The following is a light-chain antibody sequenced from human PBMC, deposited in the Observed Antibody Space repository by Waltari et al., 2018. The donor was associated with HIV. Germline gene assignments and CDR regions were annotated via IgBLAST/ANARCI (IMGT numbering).Light chain of an antibody. J-gene: IGLJ1*01. CDR2: GDN. Sequence: QSVLTQPPSVSGAPGQRVTLSCTGSSSNIGAGYNVHWYQQLPGTAPRLLVYGDNHRPSGVPDRFSGSKSGTSASLAITGLQAEDEADYYCQSYDSSLSGLVFATGTKVTVL. CDR3: QSYDSSLSGLV. V-gene: IGLV1-40*01. CDR1: SSNIGAGYN.